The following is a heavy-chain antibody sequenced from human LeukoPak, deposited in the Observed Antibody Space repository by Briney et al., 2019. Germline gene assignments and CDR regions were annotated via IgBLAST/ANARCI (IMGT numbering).Heavy chain of an antibody. Sequence: GGSLRLSCAASGFTFSSYAMSWVRQAPGKGLEWVSAISGSGGSTYYADSVKGRFTISRDNSKNTLYLQMNSLRAEDTAVYYCAREGTEVVSSGYYRYYYYYMDVWGKGTTVTVSS. J-gene: IGHJ6*03. D-gene: IGHD3-22*01. CDR1: GFTFSSYA. CDR3: AREGTEVVSSGYYRYYYYYMDV. CDR2: ISGSGGST. V-gene: IGHV3-23*01.